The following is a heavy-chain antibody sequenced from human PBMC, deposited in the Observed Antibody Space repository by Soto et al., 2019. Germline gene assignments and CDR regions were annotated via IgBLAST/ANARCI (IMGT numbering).Heavy chain of an antibody. V-gene: IGHV1-69*13. J-gene: IGHJ4*02. CDR3: ATDSNYDVSNSF. D-gene: IGHD3-3*01. CDR2: ILPVSAPP. Sequence: SVKVSCDASGGTLNNYAINWVRQAPGQGLEWMGGILPVSAPPDYSQKFQGRVSITADHSTSTVYMELSRLKSDDTAVYFCATDSNYDVSNSFWGQGTLVTVSS. CDR1: GGTLNNYA.